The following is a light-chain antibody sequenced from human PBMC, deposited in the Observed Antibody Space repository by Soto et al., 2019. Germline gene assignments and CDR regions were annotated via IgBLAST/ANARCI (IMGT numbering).Light chain of an antibody. CDR2: GAP. V-gene: IGKV3-11*01. J-gene: IGKJ5*01. Sequence: EIVMTQSPGTLSVSPGERATLSCRASKSVRNNLAWYQQKPGQAPWLLIYGAPTRATGIPARFSGSGSGTDFTLTISRLEPEDFAVYYCQQRSNWPPITFGQGTRLEIK. CDR1: KSVRNN. CDR3: QQRSNWPPIT.